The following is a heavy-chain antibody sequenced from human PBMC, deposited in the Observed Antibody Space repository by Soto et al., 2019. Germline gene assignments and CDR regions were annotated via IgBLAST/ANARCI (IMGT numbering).Heavy chain of an antibody. V-gene: IGHV3-33*01. Sequence: QVQLVESGGDVVQPGRSLRLSCAASGFTFSSYGMHWVRQAPGKGLEWVAVIWYDGSNKYYADSVKGRFTISRDNSKNTLYLQMNSLRAEDTAVYYCASAPVDTAMDYYYGMDVWGQGTTVTVSS. D-gene: IGHD5-18*01. CDR3: ASAPVDTAMDYYYGMDV. J-gene: IGHJ6*02. CDR1: GFTFSSYG. CDR2: IWYDGSNK.